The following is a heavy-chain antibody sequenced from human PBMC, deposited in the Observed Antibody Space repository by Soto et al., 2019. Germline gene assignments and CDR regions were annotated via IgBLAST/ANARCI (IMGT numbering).Heavy chain of an antibody. V-gene: IGHV4-59*01. D-gene: IGHD1-26*01. J-gene: IGHJ3*02. Sequence: QVQLRESGPGLVKPSETLSLTCTVSSGSIGTYFWSWIRQPPGKGLEWIGYIYYSGTTNYNPSLKSRVTILHVTSKSQFALGLSSVTAADTAVYYCARGRGGTYDAFDIWGEGTLVTVSS. CDR3: ARGRGGTYDAFDI. CDR2: IYYSGTT. CDR1: SGSIGTYF.